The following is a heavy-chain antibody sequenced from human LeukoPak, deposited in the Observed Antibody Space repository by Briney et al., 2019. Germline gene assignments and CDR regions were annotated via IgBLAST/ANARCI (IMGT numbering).Heavy chain of an antibody. CDR1: GGSFGGYY. CDR3: ARGLHDFWSGYNYFDY. D-gene: IGHD3-3*01. J-gene: IGHJ4*02. CDR2: INHSGST. Sequence: SETLSLTCAVYGGSFGGYYWSWIRQPPGKGLEWIGEINHSGSTNYNPSLKSRVTISVDTSKNQFSLKLSSVTAADTAVYYCARGLHDFWSGYNYFDYWGQGTLVTVSS. V-gene: IGHV4-34*01.